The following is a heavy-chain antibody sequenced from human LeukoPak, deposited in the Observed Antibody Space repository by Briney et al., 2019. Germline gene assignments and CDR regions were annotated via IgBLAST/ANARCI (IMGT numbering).Heavy chain of an antibody. J-gene: IGHJ4*02. CDR3: ARMGYCTSTTCYHYFEY. CDR1: GFTFSSYA. V-gene: IGHV3-30*04. D-gene: IGHD2-2*01. Sequence: PGGSLRLSCAASGFTFSSYAMLWVRQAPGKGLEWVATISYEGAYKFYADSVKGRCTISRDNSMNTLYLQMNSLSAEDTAVYYCARMGYCTSTTCYHYFEYWGQGTLLIVSS. CDR2: ISYEGAYK.